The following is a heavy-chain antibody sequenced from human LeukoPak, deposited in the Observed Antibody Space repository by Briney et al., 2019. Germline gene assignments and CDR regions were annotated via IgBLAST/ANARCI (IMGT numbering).Heavy chain of an antibody. D-gene: IGHD5-12*01. J-gene: IGHJ4*02. Sequence: PSGTLSLTCTVSGGSITSYYWSWIRQSAGKGLEWIGRIYITGSTTYNPSLKSRVTMSLDTSKNQFSLKLSSVTAADTAVYYCARAYIVATNHFDYWGQGTLVTVSS. V-gene: IGHV4-4*07. CDR2: IYITGST. CDR1: GGSITSYY. CDR3: ARAYIVATNHFDY.